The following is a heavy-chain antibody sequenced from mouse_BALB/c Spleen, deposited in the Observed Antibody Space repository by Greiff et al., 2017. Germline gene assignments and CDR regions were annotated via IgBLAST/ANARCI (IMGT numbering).Heavy chain of an antibody. D-gene: IGHD1-1*01. CDR3: NYYGSSSYWYFDV. V-gene: IGHV14-4*02. J-gene: IGHJ1*01. CDR1: GFNIKDYY. Sequence: VQLQQSGAELVRSGASVKLSCTASGFNIKDYYMHWVKQRPEQGLEWIGWIDPENGDTEYAPKFQGKATMTADTSSNTAYLQLSSLTSEDTAVYYCNYYGSSSYWYFDVWGAGTTVTVSS. CDR2: IDPENGDT.